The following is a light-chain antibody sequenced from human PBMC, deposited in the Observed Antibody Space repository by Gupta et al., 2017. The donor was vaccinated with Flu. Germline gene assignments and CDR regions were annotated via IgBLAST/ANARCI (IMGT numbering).Light chain of an antibody. CDR3: SSYTTSSTRVV. Sequence: ITISCSGTSSDVGGYNYVSWYQQHPGKAPKLMIYEVSNRPSGVSNRFSGSKSGNTASLTISGLQAEDEADYYCSSYTTSSTRVVFGGGTKLTVL. J-gene: IGLJ2*01. V-gene: IGLV2-14*01. CDR2: EVS. CDR1: SSDVGGYNY.